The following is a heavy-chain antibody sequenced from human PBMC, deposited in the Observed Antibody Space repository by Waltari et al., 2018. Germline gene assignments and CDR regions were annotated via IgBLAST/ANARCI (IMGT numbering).Heavy chain of an antibody. V-gene: IGHV1-46*01. CDR2: INPRGGSA. J-gene: IGHJ4*02. CDR1: GYTFVNFH. CDR3: ARVPPGPYYFDH. Sequence: QVQLVQSGAEVKKPGASVNVSCKASGYTFVNFHIHWVRQAPGHGLEWMGKINPRGGSAGYPQKFKGRITMTRDTSTGTVYMVLSSLTSEDTAVYFCARVPPGPYYFDHWGQGTLVTVSS.